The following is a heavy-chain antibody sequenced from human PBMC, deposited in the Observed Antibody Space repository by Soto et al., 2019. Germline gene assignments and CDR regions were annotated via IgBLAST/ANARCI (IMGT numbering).Heavy chain of an antibody. CDR3: GRGPQSYDYVWGSYRYLGRLSTDV. CDR2: INHSGST. CDR1: CGSFSGYY. Sequence: PSETLSLTCAVYCGSFSGYYWSWIRQPPGKGLEWIGEINHSGSTNYNPSLKSRVTISVDTSKNQFALKLSSVTAADTAVYYCGRGPQSYDYVWGSYRYLGRLSTDVWGQGTTVTVS. D-gene: IGHD3-16*02. V-gene: IGHV4-34*01. J-gene: IGHJ6*01.